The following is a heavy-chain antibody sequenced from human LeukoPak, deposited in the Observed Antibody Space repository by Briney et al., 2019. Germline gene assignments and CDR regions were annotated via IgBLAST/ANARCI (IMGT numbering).Heavy chain of an antibody. Sequence: SETLSLTCAVYGGSFSGYYWSWIRQPPGKGLEWIGEINHSGSTNYNPSLKSRVTISVDTSKNQFSLKLSSVTAEDTAVYYCAKMPVSYSSGWSNFDYWGQGTLVTVSS. CDR1: GGSFSGYY. J-gene: IGHJ4*02. D-gene: IGHD6-19*01. CDR2: INHSGST. V-gene: IGHV4-34*01. CDR3: AKMPVSYSSGWSNFDY.